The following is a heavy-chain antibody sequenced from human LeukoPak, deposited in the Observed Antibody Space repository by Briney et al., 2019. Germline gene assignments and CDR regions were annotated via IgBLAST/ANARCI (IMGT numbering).Heavy chain of an antibody. J-gene: IGHJ6*03. V-gene: IGHV1-2*06. CDR2: INPNSGGT. CDR1: GYTFTGYY. CDR3: ARDLWSGTYYYYYMDV. D-gene: IGHD3-3*01. Sequence: ASVKVSCKASGYTFTGYYMHWVRQAPGQGLEWMGRINPNSGGTNYAQKFQGRVTMTRDTSISTAYMELSRLRSDDTAVYYCARDLWSGTYYYYYMDVWGKGTTVTVSS.